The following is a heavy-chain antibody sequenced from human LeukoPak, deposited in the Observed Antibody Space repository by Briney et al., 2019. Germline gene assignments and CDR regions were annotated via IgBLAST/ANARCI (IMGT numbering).Heavy chain of an antibody. CDR2: IYYSGSA. D-gene: IGHD3-10*01. CDR3: ARAANGSGSHRRAFDY. CDR1: GGSISSYY. J-gene: IGHJ4*02. V-gene: IGHV4-59*01. Sequence: PSETLSLTCTVSGGSISSYYWSWIRQPPGKGLEWIGYIYYSGSANYNPSLKSRVTISVDTSKNQFSLKLSSVTAADTAVYCCARAANGSGSHRRAFDYWGQGTLVTVSS.